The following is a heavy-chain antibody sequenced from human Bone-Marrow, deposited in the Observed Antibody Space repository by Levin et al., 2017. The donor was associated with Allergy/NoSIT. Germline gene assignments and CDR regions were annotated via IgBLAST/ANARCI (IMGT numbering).Heavy chain of an antibody. CDR3: AKDIQGDSSSEVSYFDY. Sequence: PGGSLRLSCAASGFTFSSYGMHWVRQAPGKGLEWVAVISYDGSNKYYADSVKGRFTISRDNSKNTLYLQMNSLRAEDTAVYYCAKDIQGDSSSEVSYFDYWGQGTLVTVSS. CDR1: GFTFSSYG. V-gene: IGHV3-30*18. D-gene: IGHD6-6*01. J-gene: IGHJ4*02. CDR2: ISYDGSNK.